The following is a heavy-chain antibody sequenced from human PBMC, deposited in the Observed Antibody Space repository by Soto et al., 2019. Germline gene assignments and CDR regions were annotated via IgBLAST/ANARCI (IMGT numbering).Heavy chain of an antibody. J-gene: IGHJ6*02. CDR1: GGTFSSYA. Sequence: SVKVSCKASGGTFSSYAISWVRQAPGQGLEWMGGIIPIFGTANYAQKFQGRVTITADESTSTAYMELSSLRSEDTAVYYCARAQNSFTIFGVVTTPYNVWGQGTTVTVSS. CDR2: IIPIFGTA. V-gene: IGHV1-69*13. CDR3: ARAQNSFTIFGVVTTPYNV. D-gene: IGHD3-3*01.